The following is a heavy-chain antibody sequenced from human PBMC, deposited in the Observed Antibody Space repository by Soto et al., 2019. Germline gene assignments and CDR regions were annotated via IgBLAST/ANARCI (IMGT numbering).Heavy chain of an antibody. CDR2: IGSSGGNS. CDR3: AREKRHNSLGGRFGMDV. D-gene: IGHD1-1*01. CDR1: GFIFSDFS. J-gene: IGHJ6*02. Sequence: EVQLVESGGGLVKPGVSLRLSCAVSGFIFSDFSMNWVRQAPVKGLEWVASIGSSGGNSFYADSVKGRFIISRDNAKTSLDLQINSLRAEDTAVYYCAREKRHNSLGGRFGMDVWGQGTTVTVS. V-gene: IGHV3-21*01.